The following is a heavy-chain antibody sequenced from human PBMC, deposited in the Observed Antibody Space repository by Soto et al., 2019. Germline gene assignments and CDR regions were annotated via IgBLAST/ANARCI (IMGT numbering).Heavy chain of an antibody. V-gene: IGHV3-66*01. CDR3: ARDDVLCDGGRCYGVPLDV. CDR2: IQNVGPT. J-gene: IGHJ6*04. Sequence: PGGSLRLSCAASGFTVSSKYMSWVRQAPGKGLEWVSLIQNVGPTYYADSVKGRFTISRDTSENTVHLQMDSLRAEDTAVYYCARDDVLCDGGRCYGVPLDVWCKGTTVTVSS. D-gene: IGHD2-15*01. CDR1: GFTVSSKY.